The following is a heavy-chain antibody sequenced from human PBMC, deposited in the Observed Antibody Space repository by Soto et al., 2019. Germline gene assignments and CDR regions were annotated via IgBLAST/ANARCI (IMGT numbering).Heavy chain of an antibody. Sequence: LRLSCAASGFTFSNYGMHWVRQAPGKGLEWVAVILYDGSNKYYADSVKGRFTISRDNSKNTLYLQMNSLRAEDTAVYYCAKDRDSSGYCVSWGQGTLVTVSS. J-gene: IGHJ5*02. CDR3: AKDRDSSGYCVS. D-gene: IGHD3-22*01. V-gene: IGHV3-30*18. CDR1: GFTFSNYG. CDR2: ILYDGSNK.